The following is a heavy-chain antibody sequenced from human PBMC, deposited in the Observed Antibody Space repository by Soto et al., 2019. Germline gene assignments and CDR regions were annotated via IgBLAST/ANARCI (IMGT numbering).Heavy chain of an antibody. J-gene: IGHJ5*02. Sequence: SETLSLTCTVSGGSISSSSYYWGWIRQPPGKGLEWIGSIYYSGSTYYNPSLKSRVTISVDTSKNQFSLKLSSVTAADTAVYYCARLSITMVRGVTSGWFDPWGQGXLVTVPS. CDR1: GGSISSSSYY. CDR2: IYYSGST. V-gene: IGHV4-39*01. D-gene: IGHD3-10*01. CDR3: ARLSITMVRGVTSGWFDP.